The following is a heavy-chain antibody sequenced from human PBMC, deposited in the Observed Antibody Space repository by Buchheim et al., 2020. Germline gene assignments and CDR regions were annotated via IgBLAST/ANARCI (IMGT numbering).Heavy chain of an antibody. Sequence: QVQLVESGGGVVQPGRSLRLSCAASGFTFSSYAMHWVRQAPGKGLEWVAVISYDGSNKYYADSVKGRFTISRDNSKNTLYLKMNSLRAEDTAVYYCARDRGDSYYYDSSGYYPDYWGQGTL. J-gene: IGHJ4*02. CDR1: GFTFSSYA. V-gene: IGHV3-30-3*01. CDR3: ARDRGDSYYYDSSGYYPDY. D-gene: IGHD3-22*01. CDR2: ISYDGSNK.